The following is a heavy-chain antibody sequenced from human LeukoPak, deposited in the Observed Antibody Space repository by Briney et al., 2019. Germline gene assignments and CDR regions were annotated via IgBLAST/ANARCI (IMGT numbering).Heavy chain of an antibody. CDR2: INPNSGGT. Sequence: ASVKVSRKASGYNFTSYYMHWVRQATGQGLEWTGWINPNSGGTNYAQRFQGRVTMTRDTSISTAYMELSRLRSDDTAVYYCARDLWDDGHYYYYYMDVWGKGTTVTVSS. CDR1: GYNFTSYY. V-gene: IGHV1-2*02. J-gene: IGHJ6*03. CDR3: ARDLWDDGHYYYYYMDV. D-gene: IGHD1-1*01.